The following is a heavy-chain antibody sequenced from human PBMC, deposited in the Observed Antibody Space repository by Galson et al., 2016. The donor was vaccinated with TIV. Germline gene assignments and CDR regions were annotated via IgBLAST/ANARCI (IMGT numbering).Heavy chain of an antibody. J-gene: IGHJ4*02. CDR2: IDPRSVAT. D-gene: IGHD4-17*01. Sequence: PGQGLEWMGWIDPRSVATNYAQKFQGRVTMTRDTSISTAHMELTRLTPDDTAVYYCARARYGDYFDYWGQGTLVTVSS. CDR3: ARARYGDYFDY. V-gene: IGHV1-2*02.